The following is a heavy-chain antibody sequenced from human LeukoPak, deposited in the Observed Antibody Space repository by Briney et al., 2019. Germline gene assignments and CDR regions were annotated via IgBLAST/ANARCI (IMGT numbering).Heavy chain of an antibody. CDR2: MNHSGST. CDR3: ARGQGIYDYVWGSYPPLDY. J-gene: IGHJ4*02. Sequence: KPSETLSLTCAVYGGSFSGYYWSWIRQPPGKGLEWIGEMNHSGSTNYNPSLKSRVTISVDTSKNQFSLKLSSVTAADTAVYYCARGQGIYDYVWGSYPPLDYWGQGTLVTVSS. CDR1: GGSFSGYY. V-gene: IGHV4-34*01. D-gene: IGHD3-16*02.